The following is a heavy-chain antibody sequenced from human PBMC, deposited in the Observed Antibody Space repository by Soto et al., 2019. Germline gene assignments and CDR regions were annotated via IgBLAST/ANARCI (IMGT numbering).Heavy chain of an antibody. D-gene: IGHD1-26*01. CDR1: GFTFSSYA. CDR2: ISGSGGSI. V-gene: IGHV3-23*01. CDR3: AKIRTRSIVGATDY. J-gene: IGHJ4*02. Sequence: GGSLRLSCAASGFTFSSYAMSWVRQAPGKGLEWVSAISGSGGSIYYADSVKGRFTISRDNSKNTLYLQMNSLRAEDTAVYYCAKIRTRSIVGATDYWGQGTLVTVSS.